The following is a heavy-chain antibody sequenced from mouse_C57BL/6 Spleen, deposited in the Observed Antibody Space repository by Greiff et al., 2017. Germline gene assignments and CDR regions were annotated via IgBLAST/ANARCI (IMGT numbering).Heavy chain of an antibody. CDR2: ISYDGSN. Sequence: EVQLQESGPGLVKPSQSLSLTCSVTGYSITSGYYWNWIRQFPGNKLEWMGYISYDGSNNYNPSLKNRISITRDTSKNQFFLKLNSVTTEDTATYYCARGWLLPFMDYWGQGTSVTVSS. J-gene: IGHJ4*01. CDR1: GYSITSGYY. V-gene: IGHV3-6*01. CDR3: ARGWLLPFMDY. D-gene: IGHD2-3*01.